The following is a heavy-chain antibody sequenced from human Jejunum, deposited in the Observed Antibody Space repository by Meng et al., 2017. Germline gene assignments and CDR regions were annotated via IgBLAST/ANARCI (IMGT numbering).Heavy chain of an antibody. D-gene: IGHD3-22*01. Sequence: ASVKVSCKASGYTFTYYYMHWVRQAPGQGLEWMGRIHPNSGGTNYAQMFQGRVTLTRDTSINTAYMDLSRLRSDDTAVYYCAREDYYDGSGYSSYYFDYWGQGTPVTVSS. J-gene: IGHJ4*02. V-gene: IGHV1-2*06. CDR3: AREDYYDGSGYSSYYFDY. CDR1: GYTFTYYY. CDR2: IHPNSGGT.